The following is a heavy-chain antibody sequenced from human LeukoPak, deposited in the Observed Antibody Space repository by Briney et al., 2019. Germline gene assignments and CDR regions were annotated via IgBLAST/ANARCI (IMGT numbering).Heavy chain of an antibody. CDR2: INPSGGST. CDR1: GYTFTSYY. J-gene: IGHJ5*02. CDR3: ARDPRYGSGQTWFDP. V-gene: IGHV1-46*01. D-gene: IGHD3-10*01. Sequence: GASVKVSCKASGYTFTSYYMHWVRQAPGQGLEWMGIINPSGGSTNYAQKLQDRVTMTRDTSTSTVYMELSSLRSEDTAVYYCARDPRYGSGQTWFDPWGQRTLVTVSS.